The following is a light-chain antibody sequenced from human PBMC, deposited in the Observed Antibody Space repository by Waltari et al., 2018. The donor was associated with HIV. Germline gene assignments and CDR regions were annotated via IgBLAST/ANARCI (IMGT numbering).Light chain of an antibody. V-gene: IGLV1-40*01. CDR1: SSNSGAGYD. CDR2: CNN. Sequence: QSVLTQPPSVSGAPGQWVTIPCTGSSSNSGAGYDGQWYQQLPGTAPKLPNYCNNKRPLVVPYRFSSSRSVTSASLAITWLQAEDEADYYCQSYVSSLSAIIFGGGTKLTVL. CDR3: QSYVSSLSAII. J-gene: IGLJ2*01.